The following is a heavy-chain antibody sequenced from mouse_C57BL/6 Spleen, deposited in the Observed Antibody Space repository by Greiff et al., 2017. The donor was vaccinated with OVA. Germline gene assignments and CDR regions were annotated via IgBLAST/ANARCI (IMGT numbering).Heavy chain of an antibody. CDR3: ARPYYSNYDWFAY. V-gene: IGHV5-17*01. Sequence: EVHLVESGGGLVKPGGSLKLSCAASGFTFSDYGMHWVRQAPEKGLEWVAYISSGSSTIYYADTVKGRFTISRDNAKNTLFLQMTSLRSEDTAMYYCARPYYSNYDWFAYWGQGTLVTVSA. CDR2: ISSGSSTI. D-gene: IGHD2-5*01. CDR1: GFTFSDYG. J-gene: IGHJ3*01.